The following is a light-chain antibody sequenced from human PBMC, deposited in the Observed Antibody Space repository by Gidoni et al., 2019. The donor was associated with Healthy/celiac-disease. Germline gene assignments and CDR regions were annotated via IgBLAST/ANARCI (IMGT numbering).Light chain of an antibody. CDR2: GAS. J-gene: IGKJ4*01. Sequence: EIVMTQSPATLSVSPGERATLSCRASQSVSSNLAWYQQKPGQAPRLLIYGASTRATGIPARFSGSGSGTEFTLTISSLQSEDLAVYYCQQYNNWPLTFXGXTKVEIK. CDR1: QSVSSN. V-gene: IGKV3-15*01. CDR3: QQYNNWPLT.